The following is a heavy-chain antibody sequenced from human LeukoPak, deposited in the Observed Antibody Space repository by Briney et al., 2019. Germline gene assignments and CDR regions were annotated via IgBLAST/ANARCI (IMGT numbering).Heavy chain of an antibody. Sequence: ASVKVSCKTSGYTFTGYYIHWVRQAPGQGLEWMGWINPNSGGTNYAQKFQGRVTMTRDTSISTAYMELSRLRSDDTAVFYCARAPSGSYSLNWFDPWGQGTLVTVSS. CDR1: GYTFTGYY. J-gene: IGHJ5*02. CDR2: INPNSGGT. D-gene: IGHD1-26*01. V-gene: IGHV1-2*02. CDR3: ARAPSGSYSLNWFDP.